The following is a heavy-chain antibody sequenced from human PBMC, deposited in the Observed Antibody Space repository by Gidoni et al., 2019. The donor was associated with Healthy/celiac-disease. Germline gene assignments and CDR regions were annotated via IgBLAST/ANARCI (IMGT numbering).Heavy chain of an antibody. CDR3: ARAPRGAVAAPLEYFQH. CDR1: GFTFSSYE. V-gene: IGHV3-48*03. Sequence: EVQLVESGGGLVQPGGSLRLSCAASGFTFSSYEMNWVRQAPGKGLEWVSYISSSGSTIYYADSVKGRFTISRDNAKNSLYLQMNSLRAEDTAVYYCARAPRGAVAAPLEYFQHWGQGTLVTVSS. CDR2: ISSSGSTI. D-gene: IGHD6-19*01. J-gene: IGHJ1*01.